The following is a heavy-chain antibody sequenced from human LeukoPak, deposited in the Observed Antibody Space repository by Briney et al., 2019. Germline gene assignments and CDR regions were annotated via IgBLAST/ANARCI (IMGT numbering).Heavy chain of an antibody. J-gene: IGHJ4*02. CDR1: GGTFSSYA. Sequence: SVKVSCKASGGTFSSYAIDWVRQAPGQGLEWMGGIIPIFGTANYAQEFQDRVTITADESTSTAYMELSSLRSEDTAIYYCASRLYCSNTRCRNFPFAYWGQGTLVTVSS. D-gene: IGHD2-2*01. V-gene: IGHV1-69*13. CDR2: IIPIFGTA. CDR3: ASRLYCSNTRCRNFPFAY.